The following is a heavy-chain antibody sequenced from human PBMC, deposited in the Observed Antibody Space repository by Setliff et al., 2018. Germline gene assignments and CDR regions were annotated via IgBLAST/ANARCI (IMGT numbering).Heavy chain of an antibody. CDR1: GYTFTSYD. V-gene: IGHV1-8*01. CDR2: MNPNSGNT. Sequence: ASVKVSCKASGYTFTSYDINWVRQATGQGLGWMGWMNPNSGNTGYAQKFQGRVTMTRNTSISTAYMELSSLRSEDTAVYYCARTNNYYDSSGYYYVIDYWGQGTLVTVSS. D-gene: IGHD3-22*01. J-gene: IGHJ4*02. CDR3: ARTNNYYDSSGYYYVIDY.